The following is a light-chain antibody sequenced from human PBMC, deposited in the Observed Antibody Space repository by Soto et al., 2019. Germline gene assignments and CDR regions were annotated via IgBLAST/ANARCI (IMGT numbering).Light chain of an antibody. Sequence: DLQMTQSPSSLSASVGDRATITCQASQDMSNYLNSYQPKPGKAPKLLIYDASNLEIGVPSRFMGSGSGTDFTFTISNLQPEDMATYYGQQYDNLPLTGDGGTKVEI. CDR3: QQYDNLPLT. J-gene: IGKJ4*01. CDR2: DAS. CDR1: QDMSNY. V-gene: IGKV1-33*01.